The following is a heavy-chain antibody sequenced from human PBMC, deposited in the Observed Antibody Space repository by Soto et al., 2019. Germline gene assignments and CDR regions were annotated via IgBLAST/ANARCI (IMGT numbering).Heavy chain of an antibody. D-gene: IGHD5-18*01. V-gene: IGHV2-5*01. Sequence: SGPTLVNPTQTPTLTCTFSGFSLSTSGVRVGWIRQPPGKALEWLALIYWNDDKRYSPSLKSRLTITKDTSKNQVVLTMTNMDPVDTATYYCAHREGYSYGNDNSFDPWGQGTLVTVSS. J-gene: IGHJ5*02. CDR3: AHREGYSYGNDNSFDP. CDR2: IYWNDDK. CDR1: GFSLSTSGVR.